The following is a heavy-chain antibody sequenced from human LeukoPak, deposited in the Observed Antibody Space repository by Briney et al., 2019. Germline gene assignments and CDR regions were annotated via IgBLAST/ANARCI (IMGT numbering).Heavy chain of an antibody. J-gene: IGHJ4*02. CDR2: ISISGTTT. D-gene: IGHD2-8*02. CDR3: ATYRQVLLPFES. CDR1: GFTFSNYE. Sequence: GGSLRLSCAASGFTFSNYEMNWVRQAPGKGLEWLSHISISGTTTHYADSVRGRFTISRDNSKSTLSLQMNSLRAEDTAIYYCATYRQVLLPFESWGQGTLVTVSS. V-gene: IGHV3-48*03.